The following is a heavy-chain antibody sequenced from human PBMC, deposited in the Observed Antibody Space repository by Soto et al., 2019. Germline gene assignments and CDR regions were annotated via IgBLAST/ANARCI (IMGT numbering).Heavy chain of an antibody. D-gene: IGHD1-1*01. CDR1: GGSVSSSSCY. CDR2: IYYSGST. Sequence: SETLSLTCTVSGGSVSSSSCYWGWIRQPPGKGLEWIGSIYYSGSTYYNPSLKSRVTISVDTSKNQFSLKLSSVTAADTAVYYCARETVQLERRSDGMDVWGQGTTVTSP. CDR3: ARETVQLERRSDGMDV. V-gene: IGHV4-39*02. J-gene: IGHJ6*02.